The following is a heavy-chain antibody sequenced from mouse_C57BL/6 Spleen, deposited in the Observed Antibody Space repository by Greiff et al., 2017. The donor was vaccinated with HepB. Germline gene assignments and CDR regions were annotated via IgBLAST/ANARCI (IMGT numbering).Heavy chain of an antibody. D-gene: IGHD3-2*02. CDR2: IYPGDGDT. J-gene: IGHJ2*01. Sequence: VKLVESGPELVKPGASVKISCKASGYAFSSSWMNWVKQRPGKGLEWIGRIYPGDGDTNYNGKFKGKATLTADKSSSTAYMQLSSLTSEDSAVYFCARSGSELRLLPFDYWGQGTTLTVSS. CDR3: ARSGSELRLLPFDY. CDR1: GYAFSSSW. V-gene: IGHV1-82*01.